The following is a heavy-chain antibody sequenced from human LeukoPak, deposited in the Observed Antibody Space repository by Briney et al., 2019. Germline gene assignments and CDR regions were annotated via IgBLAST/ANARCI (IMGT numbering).Heavy chain of an antibody. Sequence: GSLRLSCAASGFTVSTYYMTWVRQAPGKGLECVSVIYSGGSTYYADSVKGRFTVSRDNSKNTLYLQMNSLRADDTAIYYCAKDLQVVKPFFFHYWGQGTLVTVSS. CDR3: AKDLQVVKPFFFHY. CDR1: GFTVSTYY. CDR2: IYSGGST. J-gene: IGHJ4*02. D-gene: IGHD2-15*01. V-gene: IGHV3-53*01.